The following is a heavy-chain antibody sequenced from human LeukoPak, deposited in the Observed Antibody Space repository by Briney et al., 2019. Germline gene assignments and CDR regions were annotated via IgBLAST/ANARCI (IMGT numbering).Heavy chain of an antibody. CDR3: ARSVWLGPSHAFDI. Sequence: PGGSLRLSCAASGFTVSSNYMSWGRQAPGKGLEWVSVIYSGGSTYYADSVKGRFTISRHNSKNTLYLQMNSLRAEDTAVYYCARSVWLGPSHAFDIWGQGTMVTVSS. CDR2: IYSGGST. D-gene: IGHD3-10*01. CDR1: GFTVSSNY. V-gene: IGHV3-53*04. J-gene: IGHJ3*02.